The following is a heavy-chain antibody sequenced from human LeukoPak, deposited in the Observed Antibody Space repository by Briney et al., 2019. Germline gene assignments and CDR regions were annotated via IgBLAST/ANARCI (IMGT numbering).Heavy chain of an antibody. CDR1: GFTFSSYG. CDR3: AKDLIWFGQRGPFDY. CDR2: ISYDGSNK. V-gene: IGHV3-30*18. J-gene: IGHJ4*02. Sequence: GGSLRLSCAAPGFTFSSYGMHWVRQAPGKGLEWVAVISYDGSNKYYADSVKGRFTISRDNSKNTLYLQMNSLRAEDTAVYYCAKDLIWFGQRGPFDYWGQGTLVTVSS. D-gene: IGHD3-10*01.